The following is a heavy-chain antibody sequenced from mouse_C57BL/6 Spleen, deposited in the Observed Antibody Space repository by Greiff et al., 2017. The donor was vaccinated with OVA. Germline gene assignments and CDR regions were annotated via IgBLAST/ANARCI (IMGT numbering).Heavy chain of an antibody. J-gene: IGHJ2*01. CDR1: GYAFSSSW. D-gene: IGHD1-1*01. CDR2: IYPGDGDT. Sequence: VQLQQSGPELVKPGASVKISCKASGYAFSSSWMNWVKQRPGKGLEWIGRIYPGDGDTNYNGKFKGKATLTADKSSSTAYMQLSSLTSEDSAVYFCARRFTTVSGGYFDYWGQGTTLTVSS. V-gene: IGHV1-82*01. CDR3: ARRFTTVSGGYFDY.